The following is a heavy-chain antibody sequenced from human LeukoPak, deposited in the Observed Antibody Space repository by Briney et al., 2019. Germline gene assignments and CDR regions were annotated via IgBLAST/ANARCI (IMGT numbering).Heavy chain of an antibody. CDR1: AFTFSSYW. CDR3: ARADDGANSWVNY. D-gene: IGHD4-23*01. V-gene: IGHV3-74*01. CDR2: INSAGSGT. Sequence: GGSLRLSCAASAFTFSSYWMHWVRHPPRKRLVWISRINSAGSGTSYADSVKGRFTISRDNAKNTLYLQMNSLRAEDTAVYYCARADDGANSWVNYWGQGTLVTVSS. J-gene: IGHJ4*02.